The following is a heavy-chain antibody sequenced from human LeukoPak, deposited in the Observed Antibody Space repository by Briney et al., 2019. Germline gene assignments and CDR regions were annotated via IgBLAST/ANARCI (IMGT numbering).Heavy chain of an antibody. Sequence: PGGSLRLSCAASGFTFSSYSMNWVRQAPGKGLEWVSSISSSSSYIYYADSVKGRFTISRDNAKNSLYLQMNSLRAEDTAVYYCARDPTVVAGMDVWGQGTTVTVSS. D-gene: IGHD4-23*01. CDR1: GFTFSSYS. CDR2: ISSSSSYI. CDR3: ARDPTVVAGMDV. V-gene: IGHV3-21*01. J-gene: IGHJ6*02.